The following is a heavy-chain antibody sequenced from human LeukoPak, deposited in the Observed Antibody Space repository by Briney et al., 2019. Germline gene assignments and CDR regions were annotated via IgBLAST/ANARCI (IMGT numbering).Heavy chain of an antibody. D-gene: IGHD3-16*01. V-gene: IGHV1-8*01. CDR1: GYTFTSYD. Sequence: GASVKVSCKSSGYTFTSYDINWVRQATGQGLEWMGWMNPNSGNTGYAQKFQGRVTMTRNTSISTAYMELSSLRSEDTAVYYCARAGVLGREPDYWGQGTLVTVSS. J-gene: IGHJ4*02. CDR3: ARAGVLGREPDY. CDR2: MNPNSGNT.